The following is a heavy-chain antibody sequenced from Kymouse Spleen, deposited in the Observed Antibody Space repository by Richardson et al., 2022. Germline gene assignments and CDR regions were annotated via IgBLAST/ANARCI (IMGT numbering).Heavy chain of an antibody. J-gene: IGHJ6*02. V-gene: IGHV3-15*01. CDR3: TTRAYYDILTGPGMDV. CDR2: IKSKTDGGTT. Sequence: EVQLVESGGGLVKPGGSLRLSCAASGFTFSNAWMSWVRQAPGKGLEWVGRIKSKTDGGTTDYAAPVKGRFTISRDDSKNTLYLQMNSLKTEDTAVYYCTTRAYYDILTGPGMDVWGQGTTVTVSS. D-gene: IGHD3-9*01. CDR1: GFTFSNAW.